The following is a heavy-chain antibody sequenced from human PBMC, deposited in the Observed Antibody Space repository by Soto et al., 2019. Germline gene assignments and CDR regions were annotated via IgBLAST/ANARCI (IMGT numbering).Heavy chain of an antibody. J-gene: IGHJ4*02. D-gene: IGHD6-19*01. CDR3: AKDRATMYSSGWTEFDY. Sequence: DVQLVESGGGLVQPGRSLRLSCAASGFTFDDYAMHWVRQAPGKGLEWVSGISWNSGSIGYADSVKGRFTISRDNAKNSLYLQMNSLRAEDTALYYCAKDRATMYSSGWTEFDYWGQGTLVTVSS. V-gene: IGHV3-9*01. CDR2: ISWNSGSI. CDR1: GFTFDDYA.